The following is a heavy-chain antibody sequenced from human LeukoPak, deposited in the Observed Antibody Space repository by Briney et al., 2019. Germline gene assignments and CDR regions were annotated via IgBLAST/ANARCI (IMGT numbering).Heavy chain of an antibody. CDR3: ARDRGRTYYYDSSGYYLIDY. CDR1: GYTFTSYG. J-gene: IGHJ4*02. D-gene: IGHD3-22*01. V-gene: IGHV1-18*01. Sequence: ASVKVSCKASGYTFTSYGISWVRQAPGQGFEWMGWISAYNGNTNYAQKLQGRVTMTTDTSTSTAYMELRSLRSDDTAVYYCARDRGRTYYYDSSGYYLIDYWGQGTLVTVSS. CDR2: ISAYNGNT.